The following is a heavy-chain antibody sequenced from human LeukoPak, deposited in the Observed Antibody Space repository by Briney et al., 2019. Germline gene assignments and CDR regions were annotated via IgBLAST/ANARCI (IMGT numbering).Heavy chain of an antibody. CDR3: ANHFDGSASELWYFDL. D-gene: IGHD3-22*01. CDR1: GFTFSSYA. CDR2: IGSTGDRT. V-gene: IGHV3-23*01. J-gene: IGHJ2*01. Sequence: PGGSLRLSCAASGFTFSSYAMSWVRQAPGKGLEWVSAIGSTGDRTYHADSVKGRFTISRDNSKNTLYLQMNSLRVEDTAVYYCANHFDGSASELWYFDLWGRGTLVTVSS.